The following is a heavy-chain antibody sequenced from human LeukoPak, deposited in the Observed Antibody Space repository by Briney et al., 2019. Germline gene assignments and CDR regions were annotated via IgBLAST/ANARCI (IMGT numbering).Heavy chain of an antibody. CDR2: IIASGGST. CDR1: GFTFRSYA. Sequence: GGSLRLSCAASGFTFRSYAMNWVRQAPGKGLESVSRIIASGGSTYYADSVKGRFTLSRDNSKNTLYLQMNSLRAPDTVVYYCAKADGYSYGRYYFDYWGQGTLVAVSS. CDR3: AKADGYSYGRYYFDY. V-gene: IGHV3-23*01. J-gene: IGHJ4*02. D-gene: IGHD5-18*01.